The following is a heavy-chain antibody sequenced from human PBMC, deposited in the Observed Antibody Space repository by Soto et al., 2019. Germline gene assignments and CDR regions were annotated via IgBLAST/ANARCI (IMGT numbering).Heavy chain of an antibody. CDR2: IYYSRIT. Sequence: SATRFLTCTVSGGSVISPQSYWGWIRRAPGKGLELLGNIYYSRITYYIPSLESRLTISADTSKNQFSLRLTSVTAADTAVYYCARGSCTGAACEGAVDVGGRGTTVTVSS. J-gene: IGHJ6*02. D-gene: IGHD2-8*02. CDR3: ARGSCTGAACEGAVDV. CDR1: GGSVISPQSY. V-gene: IGHV4-39*01.